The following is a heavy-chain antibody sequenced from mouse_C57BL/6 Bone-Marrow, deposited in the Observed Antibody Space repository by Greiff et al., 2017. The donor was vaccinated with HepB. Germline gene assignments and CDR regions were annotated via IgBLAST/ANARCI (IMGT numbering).Heavy chain of an antibody. Sequence: EVQLQQSGAELVRPGASVKLSCTASGFNIKDDYMHWVKQRPEQGLEWIGWIDPEDGDTEYDSKFQGKATITADTSSNTAYLQLSSLTSEDTAVYYCVTCCQYYGSSWYFDVWGTGTAVTVSA. J-gene: IGHJ1*03. CDR2: IDPEDGDT. CDR1: GFNIKDDY. V-gene: IGHV14-4*01. CDR3: VTCCQYYGSSWYFDV. D-gene: IGHD1-1*01.